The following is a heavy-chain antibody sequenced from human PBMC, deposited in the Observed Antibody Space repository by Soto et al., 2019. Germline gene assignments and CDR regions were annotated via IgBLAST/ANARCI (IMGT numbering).Heavy chain of an antibody. V-gene: IGHV6-1*01. CDR3: VRRIGNSWLDL. J-gene: IGHJ5*01. D-gene: IGHD1-26*01. CDR2: TYYRSKWYN. CDR1: GEGVSSSSVT. Sequence: PSQTLSLPCPISGEGVSSSSVTWNSIRPSPSRGLEWLGRTYYRSKWYNDYAESVKSRITINPDTSKNQFSLHLNSVTPEDTAVYYCVRRIGNSWLDLWGQGTLVTVSS.